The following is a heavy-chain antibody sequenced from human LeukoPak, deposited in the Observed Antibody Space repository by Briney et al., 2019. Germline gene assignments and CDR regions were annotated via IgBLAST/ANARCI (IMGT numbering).Heavy chain of an antibody. Sequence: GGSLRLSCAASGFTFSGSALHWVRQASGKGLEWVGRIRSTANGYATAYAASVKGRFTISRDDSKNTAYLQMDSLKTEDTAVYYCTRELEGLYYYDSSGKNFDYWGQGTLVTVSS. D-gene: IGHD3-22*01. V-gene: IGHV3-73*01. CDR3: TRELEGLYYYDSSGKNFDY. CDR2: IRSTANGYAT. J-gene: IGHJ4*02. CDR1: GFTFSGSA.